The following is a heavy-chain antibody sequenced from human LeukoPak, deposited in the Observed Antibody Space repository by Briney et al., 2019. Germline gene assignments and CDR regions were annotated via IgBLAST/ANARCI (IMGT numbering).Heavy chain of an antibody. J-gene: IGHJ4*02. CDR1: GGSISGSTYY. CDR3: AGNVTDLVLTKADSQYYFDY. Sequence: AETLSLTCTVSGGSISGSTYYWGWIRQPPGKGLEWIGSIYYSGITFYNPSLKSRVTISVDTSKNHFPLSLSSVTAADTAVYYCAGNVTDLVLTKADSQYYFDYWGQGTLVTVSS. D-gene: IGHD2-8*01. CDR2: IYYSGIT. V-gene: IGHV4-39*02.